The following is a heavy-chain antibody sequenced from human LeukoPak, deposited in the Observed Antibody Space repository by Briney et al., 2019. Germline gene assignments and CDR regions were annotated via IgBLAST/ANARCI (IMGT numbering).Heavy chain of an antibody. CDR1: GCHFTNYW. D-gene: IGHD1-1*01. CDR2: IYPGNSNT. V-gene: IGHV5-51*01. Sequence: GGSLQISCNGSGCHFTNYWIAWGRQMPGKGLEGMGIIYPGNSNTRYSPSFQGQVTISADKSISTAYLLWSSLKASDTAVYYCARHLREGRVERRFDPWGQGTLVTVSS. CDR3: ARHLREGRVERRFDP. J-gene: IGHJ5*02.